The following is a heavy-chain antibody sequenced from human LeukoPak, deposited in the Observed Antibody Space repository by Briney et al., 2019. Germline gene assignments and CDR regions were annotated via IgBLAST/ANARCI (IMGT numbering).Heavy chain of an antibody. Sequence: SETLSLTCTVSGGSISTYYWSWIRQPPGKGLEWIGYIYYSGSTYYNPSLKSRVTISVDTSKNQFSLKLSSVIAADTAVYYCARMYSSFSYFDYWGQGTLVTVSS. CDR1: GGSISTYY. J-gene: IGHJ4*02. V-gene: IGHV4-59*01. CDR2: IYYSGST. D-gene: IGHD6-19*01. CDR3: ARMYSSFSYFDY.